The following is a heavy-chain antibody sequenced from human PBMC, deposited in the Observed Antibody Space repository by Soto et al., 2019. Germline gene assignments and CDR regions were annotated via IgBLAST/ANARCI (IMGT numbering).Heavy chain of an antibody. CDR3: AKGPEGFYYDSSGYYVRYFDY. CDR1: GFTFSSYG. Sequence: GGSLRLSCAASGFTFSSYGMNWVRQAPGKGLEWVSSISTSSSYIYYADSMKGRFTISRDNAKNSLYLQMNSLRAEDTAVYYCAKGPEGFYYDSSGYYVRYFDYWGQGTLVTVSS. D-gene: IGHD3-22*01. J-gene: IGHJ4*02. CDR2: ISTSSSYI. V-gene: IGHV3-21*01.